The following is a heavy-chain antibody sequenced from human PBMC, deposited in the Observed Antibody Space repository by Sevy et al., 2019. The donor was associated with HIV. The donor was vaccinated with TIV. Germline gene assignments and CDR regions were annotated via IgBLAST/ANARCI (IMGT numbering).Heavy chain of an antibody. CDR1: GFTFSNVW. V-gene: IGHV3-15*01. J-gene: IGHJ6*02. Sequence: GGSLRLSCVASGFTFSNVWMSWVRQAPGKGPEWVGRIKSKPDGGTTDYAAPVKGRFTISRDDSKNTLFLQMDSLKTEDTAVYYCSTDPIIVLLVTDGMDVWGQGTTVTVSS. CDR3: STDPIIVLLVTDGMDV. D-gene: IGHD2-8*02. CDR2: IKSKPDGGTT.